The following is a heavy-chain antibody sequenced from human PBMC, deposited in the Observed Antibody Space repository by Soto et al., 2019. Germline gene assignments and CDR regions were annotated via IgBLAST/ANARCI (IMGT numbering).Heavy chain of an antibody. V-gene: IGHV1-69*06. Sequence: GAPVKVSCKASGGTFSSYASSWVRQAPGQGLEWMGGIIPIFGTANYAQKFKGRVTITADKSTSTAYMELSGLRSEDTAVYYCARVLRYAPSHYYCMDVWGQGTTVTVSS. CDR3: ARVLRYAPSHYYCMDV. J-gene: IGHJ6*02. CDR2: IIPIFGTA. CDR1: GGTFSSYA. D-gene: IGHD3-9*01.